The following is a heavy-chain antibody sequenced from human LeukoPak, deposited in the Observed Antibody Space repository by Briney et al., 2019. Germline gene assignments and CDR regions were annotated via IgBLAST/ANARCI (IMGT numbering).Heavy chain of an antibody. V-gene: IGHV3-9*01. CDR2: ISWNSGSI. CDR1: GFTFDDYA. Sequence: PGGSLRLSCAASGFTFDDYAMHWVRQAPGEGLEWVSGISWNSGSIGYADSVKGRFTISRDNAKNSLYLQMNSLRAEDTTLYYCAKDKGSLRYYFDYWGQGTLVTVSS. J-gene: IGHJ4*02. D-gene: IGHD2-15*01. CDR3: AKDKGSLRYYFDY.